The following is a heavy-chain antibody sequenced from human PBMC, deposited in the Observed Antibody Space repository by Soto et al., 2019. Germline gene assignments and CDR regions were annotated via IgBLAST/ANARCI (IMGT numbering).Heavy chain of an antibody. D-gene: IGHD3-16*01. J-gene: IGHJ4*02. CDR3: TRDRSRARNNWVAVDY. Sequence: ASVKVSCKASGYTFTNYGIGCVRQAPGQVLEWMGWINPDNGNTYYGRKVQGRITMTTDTSTTTAYMELRSLRSADTAVYYCTRDRSRARNNWVAVDYWGQGTLVTVSS. V-gene: IGHV1-18*04. CDR1: GYTFTNYG. CDR2: INPDNGNT.